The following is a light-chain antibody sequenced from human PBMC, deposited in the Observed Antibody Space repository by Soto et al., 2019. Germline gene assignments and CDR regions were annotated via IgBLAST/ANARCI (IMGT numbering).Light chain of an antibody. J-gene: IGLJ1*01. V-gene: IGLV2-14*01. Sequence: QSALAQPASVSGSPGQTLTISCTGSSNEIGASKYVSWYQQYPGKSPKLIIFEVSNRPSGVSNRFSGSKSGNTASLTIAGLQAEDEADYHCSSYTTGSSLYVFGGGTKV. CDR3: SSYTTGSSLYV. CDR2: EVS. CDR1: SNEIGASKY.